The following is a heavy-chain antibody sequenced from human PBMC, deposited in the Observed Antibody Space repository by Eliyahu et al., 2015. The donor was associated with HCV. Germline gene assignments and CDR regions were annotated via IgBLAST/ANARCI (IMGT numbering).Heavy chain of an antibody. D-gene: IGHD3-10*01. V-gene: IGHV4-39*07. CDR1: GASISSGRYY. Sequence: QLQLHESGPGLVKPSETLSLTCTVTGASISSGRYYWGWIRQPPGKGLEWIGSIYYSGTTYYNPSLKSRFTLSIDTSESHFSLRLNSVTAADTAVYYCTRIWSPPGISAPGREFFDYWGQGTLVTVSS. CDR3: TRIWSPPGISAPGREFFDY. J-gene: IGHJ4*02. CDR2: IYYSGTT.